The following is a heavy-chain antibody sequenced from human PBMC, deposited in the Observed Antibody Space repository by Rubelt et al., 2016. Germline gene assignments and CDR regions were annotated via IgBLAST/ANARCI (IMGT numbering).Heavy chain of an antibody. CDR3: ARGAKESYHSAYYMDV. D-gene: IGHD2-15*01. CDR2: IYYSGST. Sequence: QVQLQESGPGLVKPSQTLSLTCTVSGGSISSGGYYWSWIRQHPGKGLEWIGYIYYSGSTYYNPSPKSRGTISVATSKNQFSRKLSSVTAADTAVYYCARGAKESYHSAYYMDVWGKGTTVTVSS. CDR1: GGSISSGGYY. V-gene: IGHV4-31*03. J-gene: IGHJ6*03.